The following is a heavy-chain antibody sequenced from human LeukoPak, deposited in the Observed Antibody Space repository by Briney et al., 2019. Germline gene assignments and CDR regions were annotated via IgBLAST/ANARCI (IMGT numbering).Heavy chain of an antibody. V-gene: IGHV4-31*03. Sequence: SQTLSLTCTVSGGSISSGGYYWSWIRQPPGKGLEWIGEINHSGSTNYNPSLKSRVTISVDTSKNQFSLKLSSVTAADTAVYYCARGQQWFDYWGQGTLVTVSS. CDR2: INHSGST. J-gene: IGHJ4*02. CDR1: GGSISSGGYY. CDR3: ARGQQWFDY. D-gene: IGHD6-19*01.